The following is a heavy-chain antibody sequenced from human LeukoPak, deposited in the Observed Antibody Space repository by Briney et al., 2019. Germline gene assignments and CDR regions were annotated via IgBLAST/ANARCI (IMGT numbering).Heavy chain of an antibody. J-gene: IGHJ4*01. CDR2: ISYDGSNK. CDR1: GFTLSSYG. D-gene: IGHD3-16*01. CDR3: ARQGDDY. V-gene: IGHV3-30*03. Sequence: GGSLRLSCGASGFTLSSYGIYWVRQAPGKGLEWVAVISYDGSNKYYADSVKGRFTISRDNAKNSLYLQMNILRAEDTAVYYCARQGDDYWGHGTLVTVSS.